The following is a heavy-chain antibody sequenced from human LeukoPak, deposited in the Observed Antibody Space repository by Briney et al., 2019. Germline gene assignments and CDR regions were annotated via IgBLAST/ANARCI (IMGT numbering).Heavy chain of an antibody. Sequence: ASVTVSFKASGYSFTTYHIHWVRQAPGQGLEWMGIIKDSGTTIYPQKFQGRVTMTMDTSTSTVYMEVSSLRSEDTAVYYCARESPHTFYFDYWGQGTLVTVSS. V-gene: IGHV1-46*01. CDR2: IKDSGTT. D-gene: IGHD3-16*01. CDR1: GYSFTTYH. J-gene: IGHJ4*02. CDR3: ARESPHTFYFDY.